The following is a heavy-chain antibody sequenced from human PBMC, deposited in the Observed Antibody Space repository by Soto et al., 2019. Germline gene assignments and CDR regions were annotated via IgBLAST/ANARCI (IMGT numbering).Heavy chain of an antibody. CDR1: GFTFSSYW. D-gene: IGHD3-3*01. V-gene: IGHV3-74*01. CDR3: ARDMGTGNYDFWSGYSRYYYYGMDV. J-gene: IGHJ6*02. CDR2: INSDGSST. Sequence: PGGSLRLSCAASGFTFSSYWMHWVRQAPGKGLVWVSRINSDGSSTSYADSVKGRFTISRDNAKNTLYLQMNSLRAEDTAVYYCARDMGTGNYDFWSGYSRYYYYGMDVWGQGTTVTVSS.